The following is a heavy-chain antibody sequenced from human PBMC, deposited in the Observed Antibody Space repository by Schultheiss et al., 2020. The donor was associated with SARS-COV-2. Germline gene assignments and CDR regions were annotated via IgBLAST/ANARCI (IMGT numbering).Heavy chain of an antibody. Sequence: GGSLRLSCAASGFTFSSYAMHWVRQAPGKGLEWVSRINSDGSSTSYADSVKGRFTISRDNAKNTLYLQMNSLRAEDTAVYYCAKKMPGYSSSWYTSDYWGQGTLVTVSS. V-gene: IGHV3-74*01. D-gene: IGHD6-13*01. CDR2: INSDGSST. CDR3: AKKMPGYSSSWYTSDY. CDR1: GFTFSSYA. J-gene: IGHJ4*02.